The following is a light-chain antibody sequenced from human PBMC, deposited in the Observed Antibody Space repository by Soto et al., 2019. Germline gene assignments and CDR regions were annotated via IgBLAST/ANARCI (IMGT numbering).Light chain of an antibody. J-gene: IGKJ1*01. Sequence: EIVLTQSPGTLSLSPGEGATLSCRASQSVSSSYLAWYQQKPGQAPRLLIYGASSRATGIPDRFSGSGSGTDFTLTISRLEPEDFAVYYCQQYGSSPPWTFGQGTKVDNK. V-gene: IGKV3-20*01. CDR3: QQYGSSPPWT. CDR2: GAS. CDR1: QSVSSSY.